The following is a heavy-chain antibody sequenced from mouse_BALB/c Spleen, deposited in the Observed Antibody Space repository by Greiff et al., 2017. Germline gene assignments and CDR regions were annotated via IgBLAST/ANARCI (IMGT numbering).Heavy chain of an antibody. Sequence: QVQLQQSGAELVRPGVSVKISCKGSGYTFTDYAMHWVKQSHAKSLEWIGVISTYYGDASYNQKFKGKATMTVDKSSSTAYMELARLTSEDSAIYYCAGSQFITKFMDYWGQGTSVTVSS. CDR3: AGSQFITKFMDY. CDR1: GYTFTDYA. J-gene: IGHJ4*01. CDR2: ISTYYGDA. D-gene: IGHD1-2*01. V-gene: IGHV1S137*01.